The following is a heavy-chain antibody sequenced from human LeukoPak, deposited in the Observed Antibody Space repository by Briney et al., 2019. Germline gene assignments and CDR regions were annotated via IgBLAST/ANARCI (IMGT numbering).Heavy chain of an antibody. V-gene: IGHV3-7*01. J-gene: IGHJ4*02. Sequence: GGSLRLSCAVSGINFRGYWMAWVRQAPGKGLEWVANMKQDGSEKYYVDSVKGRFTISRDNAKNSLYLQMNSLRAEDMAVYYCASMFYCSSTSCYNFLDYWGQGTLVTVSS. CDR3: ASMFYCSSTSCYNFLDY. D-gene: IGHD2-2*02. CDR1: GINFRGYW. CDR2: MKQDGSEK.